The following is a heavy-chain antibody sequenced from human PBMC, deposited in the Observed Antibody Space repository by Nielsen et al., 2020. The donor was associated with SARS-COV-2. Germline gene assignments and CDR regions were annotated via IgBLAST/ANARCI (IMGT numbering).Heavy chain of an antibody. V-gene: IGHV4-39*07. CDR1: GGSISSSSYY. Sequence: SETLSLTCTVSGGSISSSSYYWGWIRQPPGKGLEWIGSIYYSGSTYYNPSLKSRVTISVDTSKNQFSLKLSSVTAADTAVYYCARGQGWFDPWGQGTLVTVSS. J-gene: IGHJ5*02. CDR2: IYYSGST. CDR3: ARGQGWFDP.